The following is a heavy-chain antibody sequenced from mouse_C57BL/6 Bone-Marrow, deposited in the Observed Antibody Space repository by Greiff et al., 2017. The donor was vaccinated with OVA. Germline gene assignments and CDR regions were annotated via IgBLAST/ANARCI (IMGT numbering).Heavy chain of an antibody. V-gene: IGHV1-55*01. CDR2: IYPGSGST. J-gene: IGHJ1*03. Sequence: QVQLKQPGAELVKPGASVKMSCKASGYTFTSYWITWVKQRPGQGLEWIGDIYPGSGSTNYNEKFKSKATLTVDTSSSTAYMQLSSLTSEDSAVYYCARSIIVTSYWYFDVWGTGTTVTVSS. CDR3: ARSIIVTSYWYFDV. CDR1: GYTFTSYW. D-gene: IGHD2-5*01.